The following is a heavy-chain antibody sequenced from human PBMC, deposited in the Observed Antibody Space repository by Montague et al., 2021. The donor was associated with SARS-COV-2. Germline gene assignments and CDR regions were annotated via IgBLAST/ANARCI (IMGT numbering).Heavy chain of an antibody. CDR1: GGSFSTYY. Sequence: SETLSLTCAVYGGSFSTYYWNWIRQPPGKGLEWIGEIHHGGSTNYNPPLKSRVTISADTSKNQFSLKLTSVAAADTAVYYCARLGDGVVPSPILGVGPYYAYYYLDVWGKGTTVTVS. V-gene: IGHV4-34*01. CDR3: ARLGDGVVPSPILGVGPYYAYYYLDV. D-gene: IGHD3-10*01. CDR2: IHHGGST. J-gene: IGHJ6*03.